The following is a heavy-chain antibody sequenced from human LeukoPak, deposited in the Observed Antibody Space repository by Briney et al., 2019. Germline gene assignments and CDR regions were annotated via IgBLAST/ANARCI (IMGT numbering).Heavy chain of an antibody. Sequence: GGSLRLSCAASGFTFSSYEMNWVRQAPGKGLEWVSYISSSGSTIYYADSVKGRFTISRDNAKNSLYLQMNSLRAEDTAVYYCAGGDFWSGYGYWGQGTLVTVSS. CDR3: AGGDFWSGYGY. J-gene: IGHJ4*02. D-gene: IGHD3-3*01. CDR2: ISSSGSTI. V-gene: IGHV3-48*03. CDR1: GFTFSSYE.